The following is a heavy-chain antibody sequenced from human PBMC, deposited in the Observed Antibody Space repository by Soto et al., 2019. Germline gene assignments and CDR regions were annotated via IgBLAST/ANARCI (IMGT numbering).Heavy chain of an antibody. CDR3: AREVPTVVTPDAFDI. CDR1: GYTFTSYG. CDR2: ISAYNGNT. J-gene: IGHJ3*02. Sequence: QVQLVQSGAEVKKPGASVKVSCKASGYTFTSYGISWVRQAPGQGLEWMGWISAYNGNTNYAQKLQGRVTMTTDTSTSTAYMEMRSLRSDDKAVYYCAREVPTVVTPDAFDIWGQGTMVTVSS. D-gene: IGHD4-17*01. V-gene: IGHV1-18*01.